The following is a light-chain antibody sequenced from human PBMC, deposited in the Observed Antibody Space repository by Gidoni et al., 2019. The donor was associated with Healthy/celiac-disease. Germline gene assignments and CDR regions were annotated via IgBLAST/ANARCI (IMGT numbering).Light chain of an antibody. Sequence: QSVLTQPPSVSGASGQRVTIPCTGSSSNIGAGYDVHWYQQLPGTAPKLLIYGNSNRPSGVPDRFSGSKSGTSASLAITGLQAEDEADYYCQSYDSSLPRVFGGGTKLTVL. CDR2: GNS. J-gene: IGLJ3*02. V-gene: IGLV1-40*01. CDR3: QSYDSSLPRV. CDR1: SSNIGAGYD.